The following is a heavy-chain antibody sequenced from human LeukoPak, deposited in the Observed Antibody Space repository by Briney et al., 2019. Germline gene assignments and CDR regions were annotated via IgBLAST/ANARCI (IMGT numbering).Heavy chain of an antibody. CDR3: ARAYLTIRADYYYMDV. CDR1: GGSFSSYY. D-gene: IGHD3-3*01. Sequence: KASETLSLTCAVYGGSFSSYYWSWIRQPPGKGLEWIGYIYYSGSTNYNPSLKSRVTISVDTSKNQFSLKLSSVTAADTAVYYCARAYLTIRADYYYMDVWGKGTTVTVSS. CDR2: IYYSGST. J-gene: IGHJ6*03. V-gene: IGHV4-59*01.